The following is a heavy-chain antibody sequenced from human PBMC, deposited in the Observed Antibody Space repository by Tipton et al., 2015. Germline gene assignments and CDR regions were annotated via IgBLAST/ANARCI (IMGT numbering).Heavy chain of an antibody. CDR1: GFTFRDYA. D-gene: IGHD3-22*01. Sequence: SLRLSCAASGFTFRDYAMHWVRQAPGQGLEWVSAISATGGDTYYAGSVKGRFTFSRDNAKNAVYLQMNSLRAEDTAVYYCAKARMDYYDSSGYHYPLDYWGQGTLVTASS. CDR2: ISATGGDT. V-gene: IGHV3-23*01. CDR3: AKARMDYYDSSGYHYPLDY. J-gene: IGHJ4*02.